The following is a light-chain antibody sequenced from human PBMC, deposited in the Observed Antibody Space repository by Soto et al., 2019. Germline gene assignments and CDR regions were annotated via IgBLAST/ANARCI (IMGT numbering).Light chain of an antibody. CDR1: SSEVGGYNY. CDR2: EVS. J-gene: IGLJ1*01. Sequence: QSVLTQPPSSSGSPGQSVTISCTGTSSEVGGYNYVSWYQQHPGKAPKLMIYEVSKRPSGVPDRFSGSRSGNTASLTVSGLQAEDEADYYCNSYAGSNNGYVFGTGTKVTVL. V-gene: IGLV2-8*01. CDR3: NSYAGSNNGYV.